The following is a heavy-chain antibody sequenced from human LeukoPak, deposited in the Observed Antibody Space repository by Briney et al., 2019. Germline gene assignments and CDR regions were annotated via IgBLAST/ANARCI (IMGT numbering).Heavy chain of an antibody. D-gene: IGHD5-18*01. Sequence: SETLSLTCTVSGGSISSYYWNWIRQPPGKGLEWIGYIYYSGSTSYNPSLKSRVTILVDKSKNQFSLKLSSVTAADTALYYCARGGYSYVNYFDYWGQGTLVTVSS. CDR2: IYYSGST. CDR1: GGSISSYY. CDR3: ARGGYSYVNYFDY. V-gene: IGHV4-59*01. J-gene: IGHJ4*02.